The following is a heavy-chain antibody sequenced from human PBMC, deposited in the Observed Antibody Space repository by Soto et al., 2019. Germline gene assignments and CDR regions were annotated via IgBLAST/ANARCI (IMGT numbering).Heavy chain of an antibody. CDR2: ISTSSSTI. CDR3: ARGCCSGGNCYSASDF. J-gene: IGHJ4*02. D-gene: IGHD2-15*01. Sequence: GGSLRLSCAASGFTFSTHSINWVRQAPGKRLEWLSFISTSSSTIYYADSVRGRFTISRDNAKNSLYLQMNSLRDEDTAVYYCARGCCSGGNCYSASDFWGQGTLVTVSS. CDR1: GFTFSTHS. V-gene: IGHV3-48*02.